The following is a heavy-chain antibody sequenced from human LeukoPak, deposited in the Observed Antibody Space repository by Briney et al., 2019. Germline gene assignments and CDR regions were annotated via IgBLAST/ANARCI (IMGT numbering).Heavy chain of an antibody. Sequence: ASVKVSCKASGYTFTSYGISWVRQAPGQGLEWMGWISAYNGNTNYAQKLQGRVTMTTDTSTSIAYMELRSLRSDDTAVYYCARFHYGDYESAFDYWGQGTLVTVSS. CDR2: ISAYNGNT. J-gene: IGHJ4*02. CDR3: ARFHYGDYESAFDY. V-gene: IGHV1-18*01. D-gene: IGHD4-17*01. CDR1: GYTFTSYG.